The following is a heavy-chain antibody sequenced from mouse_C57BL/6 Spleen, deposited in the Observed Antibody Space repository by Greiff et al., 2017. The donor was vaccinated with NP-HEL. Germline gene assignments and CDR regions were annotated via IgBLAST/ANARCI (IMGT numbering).Heavy chain of an antibody. CDR2: IYPRSGNT. CDR3: ARHYGNYDYAMDY. Sequence: QVQLQQSGAELARPGASVKLSCKASGYTFTSYGISWVKQRTGQGLEWIGEIYPRSGNTYYNEKFKGKATLTADKSSSTAYMELRSLTSEDSAVYFCARHYGNYDYAMDYWGQGTSVTVSA. D-gene: IGHD2-1*01. J-gene: IGHJ4*01. CDR1: GYTFTSYG. V-gene: IGHV1-81*01.